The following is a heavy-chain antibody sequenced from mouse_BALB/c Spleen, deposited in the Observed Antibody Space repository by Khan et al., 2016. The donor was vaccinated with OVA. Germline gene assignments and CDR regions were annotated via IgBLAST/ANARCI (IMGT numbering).Heavy chain of an antibody. V-gene: IGHV1-4*01. Sequence: QIQLVQSGAELARPGASVKMSCKASGYTFNSYTIHWIKERPGQGLEWIGYINPSNGYTNYNQKFKDKATLTTDKSSNTAYLQLSSLTSDDSAVYNSVRDGAYHRNDGWFAYWGQGTLVTVSA. CDR1: GYTFNSYT. CDR2: INPSNGYT. J-gene: IGHJ3*01. D-gene: IGHD2-14*01. CDR3: VRDGAYHRNDGWFAY.